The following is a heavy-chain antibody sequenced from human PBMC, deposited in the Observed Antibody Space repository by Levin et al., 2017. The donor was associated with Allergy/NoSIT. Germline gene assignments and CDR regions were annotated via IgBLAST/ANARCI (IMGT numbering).Heavy chain of an antibody. Sequence: SLKISCAASGFTFDDYAMHWVRQAPGKGLEWVSGISCNIFSLGYADSVKGRFTISRDNAKNSLYLQMNSLRTEDTALYYCARDNIGLPDAFDIWGQGTMVIVSS. V-gene: IGHV3-9*01. CDR1: GFTFDDYA. CDR3: ARDNIGLPDAFDI. CDR2: ISCNIFSL. J-gene: IGHJ3*02. D-gene: IGHD3-10*01.